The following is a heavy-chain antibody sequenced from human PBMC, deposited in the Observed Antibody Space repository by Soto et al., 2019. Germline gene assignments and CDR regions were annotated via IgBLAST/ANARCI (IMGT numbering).Heavy chain of an antibody. CDR2: ISYDGSNK. D-gene: IGHD6-13*01. V-gene: IGHV3-30*18. CDR1: GFTFSSYG. CDR3: AKHVSSTSDYYGMDV. Sequence: PGGSLRLSCAASGFTFSSYGMHWVRQAPGKGLEWVAVISYDGSNKYYADSVKGRFTISRDNSKNTLYLQMNSLRAEDTAVYYCAKHVSSTSDYYGMDVWGQGTTVTVSS. J-gene: IGHJ6*02.